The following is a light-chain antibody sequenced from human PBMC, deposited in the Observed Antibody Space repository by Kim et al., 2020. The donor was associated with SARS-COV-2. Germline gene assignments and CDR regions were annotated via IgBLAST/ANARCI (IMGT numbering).Light chain of an antibody. CDR2: GKN. V-gene: IGLV3-19*01. J-gene: IGLJ2*01. CDR3: NSRDSSGNHVV. Sequence: ALGQTVRITCQGDSLRTYDASWYQQKPGQAPVLVIHGKNNRPSGIPDRFSGSGSGNTDSLTITGAQAEDEADYYCNSRDSSGNHVVFGGGTQLTVL. CDR1: SLRTYD.